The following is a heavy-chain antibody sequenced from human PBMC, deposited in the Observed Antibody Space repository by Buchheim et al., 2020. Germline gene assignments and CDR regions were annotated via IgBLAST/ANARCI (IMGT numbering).Heavy chain of an antibody. Sequence: QVQLVESGGGVVQPGRSLRLSCAASGFTFSSYAMHWVRQAPGKGLEWVAVISYDGSNKYYADSVKGRCTISRDNSKNTLYLQMNSMRAEATAVYYCARDGGYSSSWYGGGAPYYGMDVWGQGTT. CDR1: GFTFSSYA. V-gene: IGHV3-30*04. CDR2: ISYDGSNK. CDR3: ARDGGYSSSWYGGGAPYYGMDV. J-gene: IGHJ6*02. D-gene: IGHD6-13*01.